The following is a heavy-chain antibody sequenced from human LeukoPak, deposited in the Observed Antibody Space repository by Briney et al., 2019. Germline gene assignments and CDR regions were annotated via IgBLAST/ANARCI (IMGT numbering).Heavy chain of an antibody. CDR3: ARRSGDHAREDY. CDR1: GGSISNYY. J-gene: IGHJ4*02. Sequence: SETLSLTCTVSGGSISNYYWSWIRQPPGKGLECVGYVYYSGSPDYNPSLKSRGTISVDTSKNQFSLKLSSVTAADTAVYYCARRSGDHAREDYWGQGTLVAVSS. D-gene: IGHD4-17*01. V-gene: IGHV4-59*08. CDR2: VYYSGSP.